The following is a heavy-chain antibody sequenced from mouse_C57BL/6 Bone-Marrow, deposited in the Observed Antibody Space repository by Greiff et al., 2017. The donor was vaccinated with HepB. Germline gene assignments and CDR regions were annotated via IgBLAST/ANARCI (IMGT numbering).Heavy chain of an antibody. CDR3: ALRQLRLPADY. CDR1: GFNIKDYY. CDR2: IDPEDGET. D-gene: IGHD3-2*02. J-gene: IGHJ2*01. Sequence: EVQVVESGAELVKPGASVKLSCTASGFNIKDYYMHWVKQRTEQGLEWIGRIDPEDGETKYAPKFQGKATITADTSSNTAYLQLSSLTSEDTAVYYCALRQLRLPADYWGQGTTLTVSS. V-gene: IGHV14-2*01.